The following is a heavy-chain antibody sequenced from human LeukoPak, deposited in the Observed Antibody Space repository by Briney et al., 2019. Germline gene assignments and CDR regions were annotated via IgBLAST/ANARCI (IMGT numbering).Heavy chain of an antibody. CDR3: VRHEEEDGYNAKTFDY. Sequence: SETLSLTCTVSGGSISSYYWSWIRQPPGKGLEWIGSIYYSGSTYYNPSLKSRVTIPVDTSKNQFSLKLSSVTAADTAVYYCVRHEEEDGYNAKTFDYWGQGTLVTVSS. J-gene: IGHJ4*02. CDR2: IYYSGST. CDR1: GGSISSYY. D-gene: IGHD5-24*01. V-gene: IGHV4-59*05.